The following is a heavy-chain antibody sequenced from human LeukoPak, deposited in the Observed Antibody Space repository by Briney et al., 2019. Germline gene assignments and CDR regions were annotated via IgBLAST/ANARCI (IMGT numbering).Heavy chain of an antibody. CDR1: GFTLSSYA. D-gene: IGHD5-12*01. V-gene: IGHV3-23*01. CDR2: ISCSGGST. J-gene: IGHJ4*02. CDR3: AKGSDTVTTIRGYFDY. Sequence: GGSLRLSCAASGFTLSSYAMTWVRQARGKGLEWVSRISCSGGSTYYADSVGGRYTISRHSHKHTVYPQMNSLRAEDTAVYYCAKGSDTVTTIRGYFDYWGQGTLVTVSS.